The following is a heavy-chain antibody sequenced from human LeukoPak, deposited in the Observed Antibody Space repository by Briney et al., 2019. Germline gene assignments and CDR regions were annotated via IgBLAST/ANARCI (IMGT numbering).Heavy chain of an antibody. D-gene: IGHD3-22*01. CDR3: AREGDSSGYYYSIDY. J-gene: IGHJ4*02. CDR1: GYTFTGYY. Sequence: ASVKVSCKASGYTFTGYYMHWVRQAPGQGLEWMGIINPSGGSTSYAQKFQGRVTMTRDTSTSTVYMELSSLRSEDTAVYYCAREGDSSGYYYSIDYWGQGTLVTVSS. CDR2: INPSGGST. V-gene: IGHV1-46*01.